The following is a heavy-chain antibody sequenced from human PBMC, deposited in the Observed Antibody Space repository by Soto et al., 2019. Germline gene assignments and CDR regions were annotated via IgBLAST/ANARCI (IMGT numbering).Heavy chain of an antibody. CDR3: TVDTYSPHY. V-gene: IGHV1-58*01. J-gene: IGHJ4*02. CDR2: IVVGSGNA. Sequence: SEKVSCKTSGFRFPSSAVQWVRQIRGQGLEWIGWIVVGSGNAKYAQKFQQRVTITRDKSTNTAYLEVTSLRPGDTAVYYCTVDTYSPHYSDQATLVTVSS. CDR1: GFRFPSSA. D-gene: IGHD2-21*01.